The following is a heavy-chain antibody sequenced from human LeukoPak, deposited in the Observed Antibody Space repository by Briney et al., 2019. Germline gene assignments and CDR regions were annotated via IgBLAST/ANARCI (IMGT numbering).Heavy chain of an antibody. D-gene: IGHD2-8*01. J-gene: IGHJ4*02. V-gene: IGHV4-4*07. CDR3: VREGTYCTHGVCYEY. Sequence: TSETLSLTCTVSGDSISSYYWSWIRQPAGKGLQWIGRIYTSGTTNYNPSLKSRLTMSIDTSKNQFSLRLSSVTAADTAVYYCVREGTYCTHGVCYEYWGQGTLATVSS. CDR2: IYTSGTT. CDR1: GDSISSYY.